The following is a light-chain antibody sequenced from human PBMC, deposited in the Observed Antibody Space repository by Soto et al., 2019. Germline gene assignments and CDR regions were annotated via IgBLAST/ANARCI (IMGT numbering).Light chain of an antibody. J-gene: IGKJ1*01. Sequence: DIQMTQSPSTLSASVGDRVTITCRASQSISSWLAWYQRKPGKAPKLLIYDASSLESGVPSRFSGSGSGTEFTLTISSLQPDDFATYYCHQYNSYSPGTFGQGTKVDIK. CDR3: HQYNSYSPGT. V-gene: IGKV1-5*01. CDR1: QSISSW. CDR2: DAS.